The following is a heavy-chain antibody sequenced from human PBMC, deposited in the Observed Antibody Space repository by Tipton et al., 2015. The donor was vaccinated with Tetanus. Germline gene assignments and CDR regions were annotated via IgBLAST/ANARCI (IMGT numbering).Heavy chain of an antibody. CDR1: GVSFSGYH. V-gene: IGHV4-34*01. D-gene: IGHD3-16*01. Sequence: GLVKPSETLSLTCGVYGVSFSGYHWTWIRQPPGKGLEWIGEINYSESTHYNPSLKSPVTISVDTKNQLSLELTSVTAADPAVYYCVRGNWITDFWGQGTLVTVSS. J-gene: IGHJ4*02. CDR2: INYSEST. CDR3: VRGNWITDF.